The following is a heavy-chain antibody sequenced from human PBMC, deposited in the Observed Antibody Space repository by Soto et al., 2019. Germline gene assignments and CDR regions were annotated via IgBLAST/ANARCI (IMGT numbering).Heavy chain of an antibody. CDR1: GFTFSIYD. Sequence: LRLSCVASGFTFSIYDMHWVRQATGKGLEWVAVIWYDGSNKYYADSVKGRFTISRDNSKNTLYLQMNSLRAEDTAVYYCARSAPRSSPWYYYMDVWGKGTTVTVSS. J-gene: IGHJ6*03. V-gene: IGHV3-33*08. CDR3: ARSAPRSSPWYYYMDV. D-gene: IGHD6-6*01. CDR2: IWYDGSNK.